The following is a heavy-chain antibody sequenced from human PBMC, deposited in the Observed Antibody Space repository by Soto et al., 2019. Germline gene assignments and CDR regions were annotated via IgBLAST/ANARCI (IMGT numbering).Heavy chain of an antibody. D-gene: IGHD2-15*01. CDR1: GGTFSTYA. V-gene: IGHV1-69*01. CDR2: VIPIFGTP. Sequence: QVQLVQSGAEVKKPGSSVKVSCKAPGGTFSTYAISWVRQAPGQGLEWMGGVIPIFGTPKYAQKFQGRVTITAGESTRPRQLEARSLRSEDTAGYYCARTQGGSCRFGILYYYYYGMDVWGQGTTVTVSS. CDR3: ARTQGGSCRFGILYYYYYGMDV. J-gene: IGHJ6*02.